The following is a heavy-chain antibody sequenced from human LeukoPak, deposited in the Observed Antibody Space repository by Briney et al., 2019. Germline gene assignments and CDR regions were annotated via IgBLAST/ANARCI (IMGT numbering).Heavy chain of an antibody. CDR2: INQNGREK. CDR1: EFTFINYW. CDR3: ASGAHCGGACYARDAFDI. D-gene: IGHD2-21*02. V-gene: IGHV3-7*01. Sequence: PGGSLRLSCAASEFTFINYWMTWVRQSPGKGLEWVARINQNGREKHYVDSVRGRFTISRDNGKSSLYLQMNSLRAEDTAVYWCASGAHCGGACYARDAFDIWGQGTIVTVSS. J-gene: IGHJ3*02.